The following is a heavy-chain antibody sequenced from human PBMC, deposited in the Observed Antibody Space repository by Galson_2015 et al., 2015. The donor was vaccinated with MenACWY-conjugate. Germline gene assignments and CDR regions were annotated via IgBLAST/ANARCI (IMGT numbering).Heavy chain of an antibody. CDR2: IDPKSGGA. CDR1: GYPFTAYF. V-gene: IGHV1-2*02. J-gene: IGHJ4*02. D-gene: IGHD2-2*01. CDR3: TRDRHPPSAPFDY. Sequence: SVKVSCKASGYPFTAYFIHWVRQAPGQGLQWMGWIDPKSGGANYAQNFQVRFTMTRDTSISTAYMDLSSLRSDDTAVYYCTRDRHPPSAPFDYWGQGTLVTVSS.